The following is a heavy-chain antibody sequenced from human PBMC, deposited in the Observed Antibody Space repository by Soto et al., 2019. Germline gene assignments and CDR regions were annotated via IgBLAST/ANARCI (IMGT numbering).Heavy chain of an antibody. V-gene: IGHV3-30*03. CDR2: ISYDGRDK. Sequence: QVQLVESGGGVVQPGKSLRLSCAASGFTFTAYAMLWVRQAPGKGLEWVSVISYDGRDKYYADSVKGRFSISRDDFKNTLYLQLNGLRPEDRAVYYCLAGLGWGDYWGQGTLVTVSS. D-gene: IGHD2-21*01. CDR1: GFTFTAYA. J-gene: IGHJ4*02. CDR3: LAGLGWGDY.